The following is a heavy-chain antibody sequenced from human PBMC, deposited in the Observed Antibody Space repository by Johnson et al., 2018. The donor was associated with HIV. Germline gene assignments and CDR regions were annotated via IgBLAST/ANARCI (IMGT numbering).Heavy chain of an antibody. J-gene: IGHJ3*01. CDR3: AKDLGAAELTPDVFDL. Sequence: QVQLVESGGGVVQPGGSLRLSCAASGFTFSSHGMHWVRQAPGKGLEWVTFIRYDETNKYYADSVKGRFTISRDNSKNTRYLQMNSLRDEDTALYYCAKDLGAAELTPDVFDLWGQGTMVTVSS. V-gene: IGHV3-30*02. CDR1: GFTFSSHG. D-gene: IGHD1-7*01. CDR2: IRYDETNK.